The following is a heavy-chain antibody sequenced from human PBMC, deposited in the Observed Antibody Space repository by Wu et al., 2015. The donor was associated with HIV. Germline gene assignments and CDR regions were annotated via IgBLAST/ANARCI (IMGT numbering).Heavy chain of an antibody. CDR1: GGTFSSFA. J-gene: IGHJ4*02. D-gene: IGHD6-19*01. V-gene: IGHV1-69*12. CDR2: IIPLFDTS. CDR3: ASPRSPGFSSAWPTYFDY. Sequence: QVRLVQSGAEVKKPGSSVKVSCKASGGTFSSFALSWVRQAPGQGLEWVGGIIPLFDTSHSAQKFRDRVTITADESTSTAHMELNSLTYEDTAVYYCASPRSPGFSSAWPTYFDYWGQGTLVTVSS.